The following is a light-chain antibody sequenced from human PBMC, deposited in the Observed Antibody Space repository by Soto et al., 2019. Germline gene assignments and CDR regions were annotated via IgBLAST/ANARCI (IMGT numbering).Light chain of an antibody. J-gene: IGLJ2*01. V-gene: IGLV1-40*01. CDR3: QSYDSSLSGVV. CDR2: GNS. CDR1: SSNIGAGYD. Sequence: QSVLTQPPSVSGAPGQRVTISCTGSSSNIGAGYDVHWYQQLPGTAPKLLIYGNSNRPSGVPDRFSGSKSGTSASLAITGLQAYDDADYYCQSYDSSLSGVVFGGGTKLTVL.